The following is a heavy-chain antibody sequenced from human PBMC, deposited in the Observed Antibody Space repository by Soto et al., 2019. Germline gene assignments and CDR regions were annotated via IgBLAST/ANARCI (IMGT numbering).Heavy chain of an antibody. Sequence: PSETLSHTCTVSGDSISGDSYFWGCIRQAPGKGLELIGNMFYRGSTYYNPSLKSRVSVVVDTSTNEFSLRLSSMKAPDTAVSYCVRHVREFSGPASYDFFAYGGQGIQVT. D-gene: IGHD3-10*02. CDR3: VRHVREFSGPASYDFFAY. CDR2: MFYRGST. V-gene: IGHV4-39*01. CDR1: GDSISGDSYF. J-gene: IGHJ4*02.